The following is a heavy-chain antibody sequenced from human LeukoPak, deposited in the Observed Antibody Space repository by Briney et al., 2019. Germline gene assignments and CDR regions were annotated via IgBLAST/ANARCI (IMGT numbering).Heavy chain of an antibody. CDR3: PRGKYCSSTSCYISQGDFDP. J-gene: IGHJ5*02. CDR2: IYPGDSDT. CDR1: GYSFTTYW. V-gene: IGHV5-51*01. Sequence: GESLKISCKGSGYSFTTYWIGWVRQMPGKGLESTGIIYPGDSDTRYSPSFQGQVTISADKSISTAYLQRSSLKASDTAMYYCPRGKYCSSTSCYISQGDFDPCGQGTLVTVSS. D-gene: IGHD2-2*02.